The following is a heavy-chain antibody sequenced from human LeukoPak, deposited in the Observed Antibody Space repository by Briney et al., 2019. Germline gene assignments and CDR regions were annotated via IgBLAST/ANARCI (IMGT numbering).Heavy chain of an antibody. CDR3: ARDVTGGSYFDY. CDR1: GGSISSGGYY. Sequence: SQTLSLTCTVSGGSISSGGYYWSWIRRLPGKGLDWIGYIYSSGTTYYNPSLKGRVTMSVDTSKNQFSLKLISVTAADTAVYYCARDVTGGSYFDYWGQGTLVTVSS. V-gene: IGHV4-31*03. CDR2: IYSSGTT. J-gene: IGHJ4*02. D-gene: IGHD1-26*01.